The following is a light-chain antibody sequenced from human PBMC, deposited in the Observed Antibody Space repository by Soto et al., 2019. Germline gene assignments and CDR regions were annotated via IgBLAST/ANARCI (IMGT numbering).Light chain of an antibody. J-gene: IGLJ1*01. CDR2: EVS. Sequence: QSALTQPRSVSGSPGQSVTISCTGTSSDVGGYNFVSWYQQHPGKAPKLMIFEVSNRPSGVSDRFSGSKSGNTASLTISGLQAEDEADYYCSSYTSDRGVFGTGTKLTVL. CDR3: SSYTSDRGV. V-gene: IGLV2-14*01. CDR1: SSDVGGYNF.